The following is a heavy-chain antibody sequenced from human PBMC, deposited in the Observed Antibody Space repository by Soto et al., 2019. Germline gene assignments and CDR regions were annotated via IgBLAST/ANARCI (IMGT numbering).Heavy chain of an antibody. V-gene: IGHV4-31*03. D-gene: IGHD3-10*01. J-gene: IGHJ4*02. CDR2: IYYSGST. Sequence: SETLSLTCTVSGGSISSGGYYWSWIRQHPGKGLEWIGYIYYSGSTYYNPSLKSRVTISVDTSKNQFSLKLSSVTAADTAVHYCARAGGVRGVIITVWGQGTLVTVSS. CDR3: ARAGGVRGVIITV. CDR1: GGSISSGGYY.